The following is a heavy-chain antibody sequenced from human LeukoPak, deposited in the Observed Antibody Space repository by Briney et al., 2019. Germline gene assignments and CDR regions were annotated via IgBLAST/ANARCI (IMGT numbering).Heavy chain of an antibody. V-gene: IGHV3-21*01. D-gene: IGHD1-26*01. CDR2: ISSSSSYI. Sequence: GGSLRLSCAASGFTFSSYSMNWVRQAPGKGLEWVSSISSSSSYIYYADSVKGRFTISRDNAKNSLYLQMNSLRAEDTAVYYCARVVGAINFDYWGQGTLVTVSS. CDR1: GFTFSSYS. J-gene: IGHJ4*02. CDR3: ARVVGAINFDY.